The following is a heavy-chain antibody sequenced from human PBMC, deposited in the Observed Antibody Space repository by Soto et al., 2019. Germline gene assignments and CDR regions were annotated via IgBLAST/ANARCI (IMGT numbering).Heavy chain of an antibody. V-gene: IGHV3-33*01. CDR3: ARDFADSSSSGGPYYYYYYMDV. Sequence: PGGSLRLSCAASGFTFSSYGMHWVRQAPGKGLEWVAVIWYDGSNKYYADSVKGRFTISRDNSKNTLYLQMNSLRAEDTAVYYCARDFADSSSSGGPYYYYYYMDVWGKGTTVTISS. CDR2: IWYDGSNK. D-gene: IGHD6-6*01. J-gene: IGHJ6*03. CDR1: GFTFSSYG.